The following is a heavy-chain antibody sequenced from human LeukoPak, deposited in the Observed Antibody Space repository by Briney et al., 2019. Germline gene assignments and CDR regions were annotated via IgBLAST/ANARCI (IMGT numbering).Heavy chain of an antibody. Sequence: RASVKVSCKASGYTFTSYGISWVRQAPGQGLEWMGWISAYNGNTNYAQKLQGRVTMTTDTSTSTAYMELRSLRSDDTAVYYCARGVSRYSSSWYEWGKNYYYYYYMDVWGKGTTVTISS. CDR1: GYTFTSYG. V-gene: IGHV1-18*01. J-gene: IGHJ6*03. D-gene: IGHD6-13*01. CDR2: ISAYNGNT. CDR3: ARGVSRYSSSWYEWGKNYYYYYYMDV.